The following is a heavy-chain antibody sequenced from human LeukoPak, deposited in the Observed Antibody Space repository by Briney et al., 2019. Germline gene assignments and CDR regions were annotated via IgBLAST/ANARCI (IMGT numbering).Heavy chain of an antibody. CDR3: ARDQVSTLSWSWSAYWAVGNWFDP. CDR1: GYTFTDYY. D-gene: IGHD3-3*01. CDR2: INPNSGGT. J-gene: IGHJ5*02. V-gene: IGHV1-2*02. Sequence: GASVKVSCKASGYTFTDYYMQWVRQAPGQGLEWMGWINPNSGGTNYAQKFQGRVTMTRDTSISTAYMELSSLTSDDTAVYYCARDQVSTLSWSWSAYWAVGNWFDPWGQGTLVTVSS.